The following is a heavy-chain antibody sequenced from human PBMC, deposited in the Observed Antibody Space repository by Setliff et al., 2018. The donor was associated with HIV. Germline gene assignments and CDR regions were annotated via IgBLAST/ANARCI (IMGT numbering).Heavy chain of an antibody. CDR3: ARDKTYCNYSRCSRAGWYFDL. D-gene: IGHD2-2*01. CDR1: GYSINSSHF. Sequence: SLTCTVSGYSINSSHFWGWIRQPPGKGLEWVGSIYHSGNTHYNPSLKSRVTISVDTSKNQFSLKLSSVTAADTAVYYCARDKTYCNYSRCSRAGWYFDLWGRGTLVTVS. CDR2: IYHSGNT. J-gene: IGHJ2*01. V-gene: IGHV4-38-2*02.